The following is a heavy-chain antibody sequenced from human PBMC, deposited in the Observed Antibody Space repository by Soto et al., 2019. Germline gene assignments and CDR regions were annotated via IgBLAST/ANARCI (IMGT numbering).Heavy chain of an antibody. CDR2: ISYDGSNK. CDR3: ARDWGGVGATPYNWFDP. CDR1: GFTFSSYA. V-gene: IGHV3-30-3*01. Sequence: QVQLVESGGGVVQPGRSLRLSCAASGFTFSSYAMHWVRQAPGKGLEWVAVISYDGSNKYYADSVKGRFTISRDNSKNTLDLQMNSLRAEDTAVYYCARDWGGVGATPYNWFDPWGQGTLVTVSS. D-gene: IGHD1-26*01. J-gene: IGHJ5*02.